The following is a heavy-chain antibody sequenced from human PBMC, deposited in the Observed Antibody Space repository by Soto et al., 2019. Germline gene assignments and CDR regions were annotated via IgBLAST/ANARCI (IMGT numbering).Heavy chain of an antibody. CDR1: RFTFSSYD. CDR2: ISSGSTTI. J-gene: IGHJ4*02. CDR3: ARSSGNFDY. D-gene: IGHD6-19*01. V-gene: IGHV3-48*01. Sequence: EVQLVESGGGLVQPGGSLRLSCAASRFTFSSYDMNWVRQAPGKGLEWVSYISSGSTTIYYADSVKGRFTVSSDNAKNSLYLQMNSLRAEDTAVYYCARSSGNFDYWGQGTLVTVSS.